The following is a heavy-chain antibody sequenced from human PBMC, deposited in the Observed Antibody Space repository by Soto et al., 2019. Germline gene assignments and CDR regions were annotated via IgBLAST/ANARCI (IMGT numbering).Heavy chain of an antibody. V-gene: IGHV1-8*01. CDR2: MHPYSGNT. J-gene: IGHJ4*02. CDR3: AREQDYGDYGDY. D-gene: IGHD4-17*01. CDR1: GYAFPSYH. Sequence: QVPLVQSGAEVKKPGASVKVSCKASGYAFPSYHISWVRQASGHGLEWMGWMHPYSGNTAYAQKFRRRLTMTTDSSTSTAYMELSSLTSEDTAVYFCAREQDYGDYGDYWGQGTLVTVSS.